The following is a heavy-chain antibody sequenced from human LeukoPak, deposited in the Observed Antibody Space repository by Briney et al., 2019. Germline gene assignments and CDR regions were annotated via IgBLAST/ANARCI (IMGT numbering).Heavy chain of an antibody. CDR3: ARGTSSGWYYYYYYYMDV. CDR2: ISSSGSTI. D-gene: IGHD6-19*01. J-gene: IGHJ6*03. V-gene: IGHV3-48*03. CDR1: GFTFSSCE. Sequence: GGSLRLSCAASGFTFSSCEMNWVRQAPGKGLEWVSYISSSGSTIYYADSVKGRFTISRDNAKNSLYLQMNSLRAEDTAVYYCARGTSSGWYYYYYYYMDVWGKGTTVTISS.